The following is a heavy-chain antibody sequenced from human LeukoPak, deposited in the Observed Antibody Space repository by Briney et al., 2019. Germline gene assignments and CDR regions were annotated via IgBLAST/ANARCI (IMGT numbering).Heavy chain of an antibody. Sequence: SETLSLTCTVSGGSISNKYWSWIRQPPGKGLEWIGYIYYSGSTNYNPSLKSRVTISVDTSKNQFSLKLSSVTAADTAVYYCARDMIVVGGAFDIWGQGTMVTVSS. D-gene: IGHD3-22*01. V-gene: IGHV4-59*01. CDR3: ARDMIVVGGAFDI. CDR2: IYYSGST. J-gene: IGHJ3*02. CDR1: GGSISNKY.